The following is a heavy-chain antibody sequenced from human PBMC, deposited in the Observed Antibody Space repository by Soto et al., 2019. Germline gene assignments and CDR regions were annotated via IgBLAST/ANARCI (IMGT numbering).Heavy chain of an antibody. CDR1: GGTCRDHY. D-gene: IGHD3-3*01. J-gene: IGHJ4*02. CDR3: ASHYDMWSGYLSPVDY. CDR2: IDTSSTKI. Sequence: GRPLRLSCAAVGGTCRDHYMSWISQAKGKGLEWISYIDTSSTKIYYADSVKGRFTISRDNAKNSLYLEMNSLRDEDTAVYYCASHYDMWSGYLSPVDYWGQGTLVTVSS. V-gene: IGHV3-11*01.